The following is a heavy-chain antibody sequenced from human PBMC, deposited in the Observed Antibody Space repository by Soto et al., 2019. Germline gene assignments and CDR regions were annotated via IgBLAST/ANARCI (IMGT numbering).Heavy chain of an antibody. CDR2: IGYSGAT. V-gene: IGHV4-31*03. CDR3: ARGGASSKWFAP. D-gene: IGHD2-15*01. J-gene: IGHJ5*02. CDR1: GGSISSGGSC. Sequence: PAETLSLTCTVSGGSISSGGSCWICIRQHPGKGPEWIAFIGYSGATSYNPSLASRVTISADTYKSQFSLNLRSVTAADTAVYYCARGGASSKWFAPWGQGTLVTVPS.